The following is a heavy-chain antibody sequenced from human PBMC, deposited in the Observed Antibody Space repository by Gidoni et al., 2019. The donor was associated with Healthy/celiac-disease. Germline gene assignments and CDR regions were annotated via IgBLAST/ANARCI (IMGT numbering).Heavy chain of an antibody. CDR1: TFDDYA. Sequence: TFDDYAMHWVRQAPGKGLEWVTGIAWNSGSIVYADSVKGRFTISRDNAKNSLYLQMNSLRAEDTALYYCAKDTTVNSSPYGYFDYWGQGTLVTVSS. D-gene: IGHD6-6*01. CDR2: IAWNSGSI. CDR3: AKDTTVNSSPYGYFDY. J-gene: IGHJ4*02. V-gene: IGHV3-9*01.